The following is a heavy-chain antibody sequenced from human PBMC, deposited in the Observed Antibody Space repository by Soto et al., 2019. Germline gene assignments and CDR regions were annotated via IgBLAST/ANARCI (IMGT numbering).Heavy chain of an antibody. CDR3: AHVFTSLAPFDS. V-gene: IGHV2-5*02. D-gene: IGHD3-10*02. Sequence: QITLKESGPTLVKPTQTLTLTCTFSGFSLSTSGVGVGWIRQPPGKALEWLGFIYWDEDKRYSPSLKSRLTITKDTSKSQVVLTMTNMDPVATATYYCAHVFTSLAPFDSWGQGTLVTVSA. CDR1: GFSLSTSGVG. CDR2: IYWDEDK. J-gene: IGHJ4*02.